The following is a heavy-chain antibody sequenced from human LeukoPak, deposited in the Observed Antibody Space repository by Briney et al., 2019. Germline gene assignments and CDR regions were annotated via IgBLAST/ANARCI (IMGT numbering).Heavy chain of an antibody. CDR1: GGSFSGYY. Sequence: SETLSLTCAVYGGSFSGYYWSWIRQPPGKGLEWIGEINHSGSTNYNPSLKSRVTISVDTSKNQFSLKLSSVTAADTAVYYCARGRFYYYGSGSYPNYYYYGMDVWGKGTTVTVSS. CDR3: ARGRFYYYGSGSYPNYYYYGMDV. V-gene: IGHV4-34*01. D-gene: IGHD3-10*01. CDR2: INHSGST. J-gene: IGHJ6*04.